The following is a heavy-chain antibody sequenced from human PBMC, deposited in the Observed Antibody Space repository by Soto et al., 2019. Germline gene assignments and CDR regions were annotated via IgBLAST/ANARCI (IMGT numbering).Heavy chain of an antibody. CDR2: IDPSDSYT. D-gene: IGHD5-18*01. CDR1: GDSFTSYW. Sequence: GESLKISCKGSGDSFTSYWISWVRQMPGKGLEWMGRIDPSDSYTNYSPSFQGHVTISADKSISTAYLQWSSLKASDTAMYYCARPAATAMVTADYWGQGTLVTVSS. CDR3: ARPAATAMVTADY. J-gene: IGHJ4*02. V-gene: IGHV5-10-1*01.